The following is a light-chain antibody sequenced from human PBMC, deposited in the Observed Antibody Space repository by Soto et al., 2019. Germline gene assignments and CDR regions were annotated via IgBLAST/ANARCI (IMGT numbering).Light chain of an antibody. CDR3: TSYTPSRIWV. CDR1: SGDVGHYNY. Sequence: QSALTQPASVSGSPGQSITISCTGSSGDVGHYNYVSWYQQHPGKAPKLMIYEVSNRPSGVSNRFSGSKSGNTASLIISGLQAQDEADYSCTSYTPSRIWVFGGGPKLTVL. V-gene: IGLV2-14*01. J-gene: IGLJ3*02. CDR2: EVS.